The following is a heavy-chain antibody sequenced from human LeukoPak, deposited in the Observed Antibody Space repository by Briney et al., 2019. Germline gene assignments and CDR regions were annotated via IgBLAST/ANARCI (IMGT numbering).Heavy chain of an antibody. V-gene: IGHV3-13*01. CDR2: ICTAGDT. CDR1: GFTFSSYD. Sequence: GGSLRLSCAASGFTFSSYDMHWVRQATGKGLEWVSAICTAGDTYYPGSVKGRFTISRENAKNSLYLQMNSLRAGDTAVYYCARGNGIDYYDSSGYYLFDYWGQGTLVTVSS. J-gene: IGHJ4*02. CDR3: ARGNGIDYYDSSGYYLFDY. D-gene: IGHD3-22*01.